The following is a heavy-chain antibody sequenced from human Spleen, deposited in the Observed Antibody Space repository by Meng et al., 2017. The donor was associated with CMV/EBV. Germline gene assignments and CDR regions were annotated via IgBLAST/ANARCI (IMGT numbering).Heavy chain of an antibody. CDR3: ARGGGAAAGPMDP. CDR1: GGTFSSYA. V-gene: IGHV1-8*03. J-gene: IGHJ5*02. Sequence: ASVKVSCKASGGTFSSYAISWVRQAPGQGLEWMGWMNPNSGNTGYAQKFQGRVTITRNTSISTGYLELSSLRSEDTAVCYCARGGGAAAGPMDPWGQGTLVTVSS. CDR2: MNPNSGNT. D-gene: IGHD6-13*01.